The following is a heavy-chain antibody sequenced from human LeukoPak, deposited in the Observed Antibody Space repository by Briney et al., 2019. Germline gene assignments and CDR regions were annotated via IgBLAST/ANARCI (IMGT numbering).Heavy chain of an antibody. J-gene: IGHJ4*02. CDR1: GGSISSYY. Sequence: SETLSLTCTVSGGSISSYYWSWIRQPPGKGLEWIGYIYYSGSTNYNPSLKSRVTISVDTSKNQFSLKLSSVTAADTAVYYCARGLGLAAAGTDGKLDYWGQGTLVTVSS. V-gene: IGHV4-59*12. CDR3: ARGLGLAAAGTDGKLDY. D-gene: IGHD6-13*01. CDR2: IYYSGST.